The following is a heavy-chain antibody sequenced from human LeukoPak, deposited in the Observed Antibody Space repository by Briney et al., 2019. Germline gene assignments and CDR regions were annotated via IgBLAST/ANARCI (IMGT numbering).Heavy chain of an antibody. CDR3: AKERRRVDTSMIRSYYFDS. Sequence: PGQSLRLSCAASGFPSSSSAMSWVRHTPGNWLEWVSSMTGNGVTTYYADSVKGRLTIYRDNSKNILFLQMNSLGAEDSASYFCAKERRRVDTSMIRSYYFDSWGQGTRVTVSS. V-gene: IGHV3-23*01. CDR1: GFPSSSSA. J-gene: IGHJ4*02. D-gene: IGHD3-16*01. CDR2: MTGNGVTT.